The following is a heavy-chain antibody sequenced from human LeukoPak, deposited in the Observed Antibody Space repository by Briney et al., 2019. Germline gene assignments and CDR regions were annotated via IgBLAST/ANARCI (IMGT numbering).Heavy chain of an antibody. D-gene: IGHD3-10*01. V-gene: IGHV1-69*06. CDR1: GYTFSSYA. CDR2: IIPIFGTA. Sequence: SVKVSCKASGYTFSSYAISWVRQAPGQGLEWMGGIIPIFGTANYAQKFQGRVTITADKSTSTAYMELSSLRSEDTAVYYCARAITMVRGVYNWFDPWGQGTLVTVSS. J-gene: IGHJ5*02. CDR3: ARAITMVRGVYNWFDP.